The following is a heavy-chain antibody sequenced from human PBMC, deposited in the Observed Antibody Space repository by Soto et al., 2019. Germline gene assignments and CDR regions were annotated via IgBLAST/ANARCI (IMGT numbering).Heavy chain of an antibody. J-gene: IGHJ4*01. CDR3: FGVMAATLEY. CDR2: LYYRGAT. CDR1: GGSIKNTNYH. Sequence: SETLSLTCSVSGGSIKNTNYHWGWIRQPPGKGLEWIGTLYYRGATDYNPSLKTRVTISVDTSKNQLSLNRSSVTAADTAVYYCFGVMAATLEYGGKGTLVTVS. D-gene: IGHD2-21*02. V-gene: IGHV4-39*01.